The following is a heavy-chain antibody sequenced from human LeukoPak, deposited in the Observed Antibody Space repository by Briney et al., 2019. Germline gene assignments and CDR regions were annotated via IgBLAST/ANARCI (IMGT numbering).Heavy chain of an antibody. J-gene: IGHJ3*02. CDR1: GFTFSSYG. CDR3: VTKLYVGHTHAFDI. V-gene: IGHV3-30*03. CDR2: ISYDGSNK. D-gene: IGHD3-16*01. Sequence: GGSLRLSCAASGFTFSSYGMHWVRQAPGKGLEWVAVISYDGSNKYYADSVKGRFTISRDNSKNTVYLQMNSLRAEDTALYYCVTKLYVGHTHAFDIWGQGTMVTVSP.